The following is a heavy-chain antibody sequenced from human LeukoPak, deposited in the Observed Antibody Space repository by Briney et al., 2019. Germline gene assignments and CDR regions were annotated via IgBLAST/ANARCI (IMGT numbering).Heavy chain of an antibody. V-gene: IGHV4-39*01. Sequence: PSETLSLTCTVSGGSISSSSYYWGWIRQPPGKGLEWIGSIYYSGSTYYNPSLKSRVTISVDTSKNQFSLKLSSVTAADTAVYYCATGPITLSFDYWGQGTLVTVSS. CDR3: ATGPITLSFDY. J-gene: IGHJ4*02. CDR1: GGSISSSSYY. CDR2: IYYSGST. D-gene: IGHD5-24*01.